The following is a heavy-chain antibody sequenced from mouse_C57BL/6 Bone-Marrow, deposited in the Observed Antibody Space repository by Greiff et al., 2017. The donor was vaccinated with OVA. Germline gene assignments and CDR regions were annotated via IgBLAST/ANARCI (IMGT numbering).Heavy chain of an antibody. Sequence: QVQLQQSGPELVKPGASVKISCKASGYAFSSSWMNWVKQRPGKGLEWIGRIYPGDGDTNYNGKFKGKATLTADKSSSTAYMQLSSLTSEDSAVYVCARGYYYGSSPYYFDYWGQGTTLTVSS. V-gene: IGHV1-82*01. CDR2: IYPGDGDT. CDR1: GYAFSSSW. J-gene: IGHJ2*01. CDR3: ARGYYYGSSPYYFDY. D-gene: IGHD1-1*01.